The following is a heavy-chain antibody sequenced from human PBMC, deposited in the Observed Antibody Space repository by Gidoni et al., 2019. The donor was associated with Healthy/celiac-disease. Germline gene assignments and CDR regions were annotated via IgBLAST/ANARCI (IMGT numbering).Heavy chain of an antibody. Sequence: EVQLLESGGGLVQPGGSLRLSCVASGFTFSSYAMRWVRQAPGKGLGWVSAVSGSGGSTYYADSGKGRFTISRDNSKNTLYLQMNSLRAEDTAVYYCAKDREGYSYGYFAFDIWGQGTMVTVSS. CDR2: VSGSGGST. J-gene: IGHJ3*02. CDR3: AKDREGYSYGYFAFDI. CDR1: GFTFSSYA. D-gene: IGHD5-18*01. V-gene: IGHV3-23*01.